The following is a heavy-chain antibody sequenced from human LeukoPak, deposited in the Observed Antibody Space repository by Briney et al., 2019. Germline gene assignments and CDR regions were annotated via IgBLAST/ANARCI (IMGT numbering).Heavy chain of an antibody. Sequence: GESLNISCKGFGYSFTSYWIGWVRQMPGKGLEWMGIIYPGDSEIRYSPSFQGQVTLSADKSISAAYLQWSSLKASDTAIYYCARAGSTWDNFDSWGQGTLVTVSS. J-gene: IGHJ4*02. CDR1: GYSFTSYW. D-gene: IGHD2-2*01. CDR3: ARAGSTWDNFDS. V-gene: IGHV5-51*01. CDR2: IYPGDSEI.